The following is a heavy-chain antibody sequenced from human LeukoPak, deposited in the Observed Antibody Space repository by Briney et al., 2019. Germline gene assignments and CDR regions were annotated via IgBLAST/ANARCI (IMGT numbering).Heavy chain of an antibody. Sequence: GGSLRLSCAASGFTFSIYGMHWVRQAPGKGLEWVAVVSYDGTTKYYADSVKGRFTISRDNSKDTVYLQMNSLRAEDTAVYYCARERIWGQGTLVTVSS. CDR1: GFTFSIYG. D-gene: IGHD2/OR15-2a*01. J-gene: IGHJ4*02. V-gene: IGHV3-30*03. CDR2: VSYDGTTK. CDR3: ARERI.